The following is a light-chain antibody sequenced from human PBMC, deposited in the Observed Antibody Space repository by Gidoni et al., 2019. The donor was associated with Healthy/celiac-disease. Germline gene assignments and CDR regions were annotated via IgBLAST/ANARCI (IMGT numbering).Light chain of an antibody. CDR3: QQYDNLPWT. CDR2: DAS. J-gene: IGKJ1*01. V-gene: IGKV1-33*01. Sequence: DIQMTQSPSSLSASVGDRVTITYQASQDFSNYLNWYQHKPGKAPKLLIYDASNLETGVPSRFSGSGSGTDFTFTISSLQPEDIATYYCQQYDNLPWTFGQGTKVEIK. CDR1: QDFSNY.